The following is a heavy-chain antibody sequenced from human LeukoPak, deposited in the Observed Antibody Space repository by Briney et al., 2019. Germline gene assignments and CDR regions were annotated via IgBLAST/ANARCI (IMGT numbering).Heavy chain of an antibody. V-gene: IGHV3-23*01. Sequence: GGSLRLSCAASGFTFSSSAMSWVRQAPGKGLEWVSSFSGSGGSTYYTDSVKGRFTISRDNSKNTLYLQMNSLGAEDTAVYYCAKGGSNFDYWGQGTLVTVSS. CDR3: AKGGSNFDY. J-gene: IGHJ4*02. CDR1: GFTFSSSA. D-gene: IGHD6-6*01. CDR2: FSGSGGST.